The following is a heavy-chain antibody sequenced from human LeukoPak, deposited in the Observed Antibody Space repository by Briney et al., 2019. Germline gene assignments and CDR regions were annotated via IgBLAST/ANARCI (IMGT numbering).Heavy chain of an antibody. CDR3: AKDWGYSYGSHEMDV. D-gene: IGHD5-18*01. CDR1: GFTFSSYA. J-gene: IGHJ6*02. CDR2: ISYDGSNK. V-gene: IGHV3-30-3*01. Sequence: GGSLRLSCAASGFTFSSYAMHWVRQAPGKGLEWVAVISYDGSNKYYADSVKGRFTISRDNSKNSLYLQMNSLRTEDTALYYCAKDWGYSYGSHEMDVWGQGTTVTVSS.